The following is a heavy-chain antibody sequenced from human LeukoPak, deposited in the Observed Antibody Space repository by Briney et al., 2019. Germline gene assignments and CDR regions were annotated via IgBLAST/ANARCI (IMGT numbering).Heavy chain of an antibody. CDR1: GGSISSYY. CDR2: IYYSGST. J-gene: IGHJ3*02. Sequence: SETLSLTCTVSGGSISSYYWSWIRQPPGKGLEWVGYIYYSGSTNYNPSLKSRVTISVDTSKNQFSLKLSSVTAADTAVYFCARGPYSYDSSGAFDIWGQGTMVTVSS. V-gene: IGHV4-59*08. CDR3: ARGPYSYDSSGAFDI. D-gene: IGHD3-22*01.